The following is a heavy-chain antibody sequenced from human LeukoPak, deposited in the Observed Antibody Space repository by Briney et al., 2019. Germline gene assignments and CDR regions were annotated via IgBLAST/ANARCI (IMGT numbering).Heavy chain of an antibody. CDR3: AKTQGYYDA. CDR2: ITNSGGTT. V-gene: IGHV3-23*01. CDR1: GFTFSSYA. Sequence: PGGSLRLSCAASGFTFSSYAMSWVRQAPGKGLEWVSAITNSGGTTYYADSVKGRFTISRDNSKNTLYLQMNSLRAEDTAVYYCAKTQGYYDAWGQGALVTVSS. J-gene: IGHJ5*02. D-gene: IGHD2-15*01.